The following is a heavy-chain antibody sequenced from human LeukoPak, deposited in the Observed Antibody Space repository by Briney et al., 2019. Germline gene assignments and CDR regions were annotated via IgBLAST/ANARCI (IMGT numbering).Heavy chain of an antibody. D-gene: IGHD6-19*01. J-gene: IGHJ5*02. CDR1: GGSISSSSYY. CDR2: IYYSGST. Sequence: SETLSLTCTVSGGSISSSSYYWGWIRQPPGKGLEWIGSIYYSGSTYYNPSLKSRVTISVDTSKNQFSLKLSSVTAADTAVYYCARPLSGWYNWFDPWGQGTLVTASS. V-gene: IGHV4-39*01. CDR3: ARPLSGWYNWFDP.